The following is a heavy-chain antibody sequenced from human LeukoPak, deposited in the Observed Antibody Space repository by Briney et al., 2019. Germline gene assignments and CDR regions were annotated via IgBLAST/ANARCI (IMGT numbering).Heavy chain of an antibody. J-gene: IGHJ4*02. Sequence: GGSLRLSCAASGFTFSSYSMNWVRQAPGEGLEWVSSISSSSSYIYYADSVKGRFTISRDNAKNSVYLQINSLRAVDAAVYYCSTRGVTYFDYWGRGTLVTVSS. D-gene: IGHD2-21*02. CDR3: STRGVTYFDY. CDR2: ISSSSSYI. CDR1: GFTFSSYS. V-gene: IGHV3-21*01.